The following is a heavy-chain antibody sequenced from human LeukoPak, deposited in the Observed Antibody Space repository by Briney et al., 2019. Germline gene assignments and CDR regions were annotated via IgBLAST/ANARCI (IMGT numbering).Heavy chain of an antibody. CDR1: GGSIISHY. Sequence: PSETLSHTCTVSGGSIISHYWSWIRQPPGKGLEWIGYIYYSGSTNYNPSRKSRVTISVDTSKNQFSLKLSSVTAADTAVYYCARVGLWSGYLYYYYYMDVWGKGTTATVSS. D-gene: IGHD3-3*01. J-gene: IGHJ6*03. CDR3: ARVGLWSGYLYYYYYMDV. CDR2: IYYSGST. V-gene: IGHV4-59*11.